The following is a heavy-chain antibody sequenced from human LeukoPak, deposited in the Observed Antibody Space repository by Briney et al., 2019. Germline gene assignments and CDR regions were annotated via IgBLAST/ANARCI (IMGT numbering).Heavy chain of an antibody. CDR3: AKAGDYSYFDY. D-gene: IGHD4-11*01. J-gene: IGHJ4*02. CDR2: ISGSDDST. CDR1: GFTFTYYA. V-gene: IGHV3-23*01. Sequence: GSLSLSCAASGFTFTYYAMNLVRQAPGKGLEWGSAISGSDDSTYYADSVKGRFTISRDTSKNTLYLQMNSLRAEDTAVYYCAKAGDYSYFDYWGQGTLVTVSS.